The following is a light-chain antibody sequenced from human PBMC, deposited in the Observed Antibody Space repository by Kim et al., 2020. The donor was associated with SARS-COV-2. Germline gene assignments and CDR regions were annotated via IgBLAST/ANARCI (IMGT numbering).Light chain of an antibody. CDR3: QQYSRDSRT. Sequence: SAVGDRVTIACRASQVIGTWLAWYQQKPGKAPKLLILDASNLQSRVPSRFSGSGSGTQFTLTISSLQPDDYGTYFCQQYSRDSRTFGQGTKVDIK. J-gene: IGKJ1*01. CDR2: DAS. CDR1: QVIGTW. V-gene: IGKV1-5*01.